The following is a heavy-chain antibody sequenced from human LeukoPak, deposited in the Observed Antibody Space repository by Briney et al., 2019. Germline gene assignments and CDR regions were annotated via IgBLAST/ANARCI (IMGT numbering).Heavy chain of an antibody. CDR2: ISGSGGST. D-gene: IGHD3-9*01. CDR3: ARDLDILTGYYSIHYFYGMDV. Sequence: GGSLRLSCAASGFTFSSYAMSWVRQAPGKGLEWVPAISGSGGSTYYADSVKGRFTISRDNSKNTLYLQMNSLRAEDTAVYYCARDLDILTGYYSIHYFYGMDVWGQGTTVTVSS. CDR1: GFTFSSYA. V-gene: IGHV3-23*01. J-gene: IGHJ6*02.